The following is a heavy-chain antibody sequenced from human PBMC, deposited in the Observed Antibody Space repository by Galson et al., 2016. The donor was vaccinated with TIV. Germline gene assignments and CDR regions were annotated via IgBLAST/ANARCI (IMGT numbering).Heavy chain of an antibody. CDR2: IHSGNT. CDR1: GYTFTGYY. V-gene: IGHV1-3*01. CDR3: ARGQTGRFLEWLLSEDPQTYFDY. J-gene: IGHJ4*02. D-gene: IGHD3-3*01. Sequence: SVKVSCKASGYTFTGYYMHWVRQAPGQRLEWMGWIHSGNTKYSEKFQGRVTITRDTSASTAYMELSSLRSEDTAVYYCARGQTGRFLEWLLSEDPQTYFDYWGQGTLVTVSS.